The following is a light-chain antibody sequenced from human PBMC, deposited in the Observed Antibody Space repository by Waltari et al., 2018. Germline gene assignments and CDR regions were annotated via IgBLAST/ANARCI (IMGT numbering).Light chain of an antibody. Sequence: DIVMTQSPDSLAVSLGERATIKCKSSQGVLYSSNNKNYLAWYQQKPGQPPKLLIYWASTRESGVPDRFSGSGSGTDFTLTISSLQAEDVAVYYCQQYYSTPYTFGQGTKLEIK. CDR2: WAS. V-gene: IGKV4-1*01. J-gene: IGKJ2*01. CDR3: QQYYSTPYT. CDR1: QGVLYSSNNKNY.